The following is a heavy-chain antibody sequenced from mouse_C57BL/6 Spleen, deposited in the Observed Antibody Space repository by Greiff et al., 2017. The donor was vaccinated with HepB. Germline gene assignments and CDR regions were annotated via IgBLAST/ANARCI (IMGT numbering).Heavy chain of an antibody. Sequence: QVQLQQPGAELVKPGASVKLSCKASGYTFTSYWMHWVTQRPGQGLEWIGMIPPNSGSTNYNEKFKSKATRTVDNSSSTAYMQLSSLTSEDSAVYYGARACDECADWGQGTLVTVSA. CDR2: IPPNSGST. V-gene: IGHV1-64*01. J-gene: IGHJ3*01. CDR3: ARACDECAD. CDR1: GYTFTSYW. D-gene: IGHD2-13*01.